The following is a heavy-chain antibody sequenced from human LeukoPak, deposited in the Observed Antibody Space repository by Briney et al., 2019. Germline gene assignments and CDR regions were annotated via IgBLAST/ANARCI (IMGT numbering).Heavy chain of an antibody. Sequence: GSLRLSCLTSGFTLSTNAMSWVRQAPGKGLEWIGEINHSGSTNYNPSLKSRVTISVDTSKNQFSLKLSSVTAADTAVYYCARGLRRGYRQLVGPHDAFDIWGQGTMVTVPS. J-gene: IGHJ3*02. V-gene: IGHV4-34*01. CDR1: GFTLSTNA. CDR3: ARGLRRGYRQLVGPHDAFDI. D-gene: IGHD5-18*01. CDR2: INHSGST.